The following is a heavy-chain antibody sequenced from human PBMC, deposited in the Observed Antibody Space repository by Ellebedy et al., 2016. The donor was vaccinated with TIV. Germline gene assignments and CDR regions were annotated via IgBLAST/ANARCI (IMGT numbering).Heavy chain of an antibody. V-gene: IGHV1-46*01. CDR2: IDPSGGST. J-gene: IGHJ4*02. CDR1: GGTFSSYA. CDR3: ATLAGGNPPRREDY. Sequence: ASVKVSCKASGGTFSSYAVTWVRQAPGQGLEWMGIIDPSGGSTNYAPQFQGRVTMTRDTSTRTVYMELSSLRSEDTAVYCCATLAGGNPPRREDYWGQGTLVAVTS. D-gene: IGHD4-23*01.